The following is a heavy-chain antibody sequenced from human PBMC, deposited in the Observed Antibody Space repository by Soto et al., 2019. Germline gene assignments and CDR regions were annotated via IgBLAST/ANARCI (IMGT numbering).Heavy chain of an antibody. V-gene: IGHV1-69*01. CDR1: GGTFSSYA. D-gene: IGHD4-17*01. Sequence: QVQLVQSGAEVTKPGSSVKVSCKASGGTFSSYAISWVRQAPGQGLEWMGGIIPIFGTANYAQKFQGRVTLTADESTSTDYVELSSLRSEDTAVYYCARDYGGNSIFGYWGQGTLVTVSS. J-gene: IGHJ4*02. CDR3: ARDYGGNSIFGY. CDR2: IIPIFGTA.